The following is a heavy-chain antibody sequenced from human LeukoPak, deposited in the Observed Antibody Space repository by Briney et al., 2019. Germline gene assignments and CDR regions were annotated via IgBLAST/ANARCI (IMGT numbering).Heavy chain of an antibody. Sequence: SETLSLTCTVSGGSISNYYWSWIRQPPGKGLEWIGYISHSGSTNYSPSLKSRVTISLDTSKNQFSLKLSSVTATDTAVYYCAGHHPRNTVDFWGQGTLVTVSS. V-gene: IGHV4-59*08. CDR1: GGSISNYY. D-gene: IGHD2/OR15-2a*01. J-gene: IGHJ4*02. CDR2: ISHSGST. CDR3: AGHHPRNTVDF.